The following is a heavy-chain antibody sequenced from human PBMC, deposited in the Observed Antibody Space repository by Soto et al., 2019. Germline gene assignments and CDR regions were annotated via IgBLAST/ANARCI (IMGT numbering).Heavy chain of an antibody. Sequence: PXESLKISFKGSGYSFTSYWIAWVRQMPGKGLEWVGIIDPGDSDTRYSPSFQGQVTISVDKSISTAYLQWSSLKASDTAMYFCARLNGVAFHYWGQGTLVTVSS. CDR2: IDPGDSDT. D-gene: IGHD2-8*01. CDR1: GYSFTSYW. CDR3: ARLNGVAFHY. V-gene: IGHV5-51*01. J-gene: IGHJ4*02.